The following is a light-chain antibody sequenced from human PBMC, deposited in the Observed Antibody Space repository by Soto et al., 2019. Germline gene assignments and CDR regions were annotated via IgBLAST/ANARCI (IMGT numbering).Light chain of an antibody. CDR2: DVN. J-gene: IGLJ3*02. Sequence: QSALTQPPSASGSPGQSVTISCTGTSSDVGGYNYVSWYLQHPGKAHKLMIYDVNKRPSGVPDRFSGSKSGNTASLTVSGLQAEDEADYYCSSYAGSNRGVFGGGTKLTVL. V-gene: IGLV2-8*01. CDR1: SSDVGGYNY. CDR3: SSYAGSNRGV.